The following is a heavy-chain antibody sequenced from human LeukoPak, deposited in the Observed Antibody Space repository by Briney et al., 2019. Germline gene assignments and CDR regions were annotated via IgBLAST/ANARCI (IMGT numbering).Heavy chain of an antibody. CDR3: ARERQVRFLEWLSNYMDV. J-gene: IGHJ6*03. CDR2: ISSSSSYI. D-gene: IGHD3-3*01. Sequence: NPGGSLRLSCAASGFTFSSYSMNWVRQAPGKGLEWVSSISSSSSYIYYADSVKGRFTTSRDNAKNSLYLQMNSLRAEDTAVYYCARERQVRFLEWLSNYMDVWGKGTTVTVSS. CDR1: GFTFSSYS. V-gene: IGHV3-21*01.